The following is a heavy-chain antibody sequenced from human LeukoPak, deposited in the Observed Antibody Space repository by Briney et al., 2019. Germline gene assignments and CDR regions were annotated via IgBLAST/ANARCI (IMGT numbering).Heavy chain of an antibody. V-gene: IGHV3-30*18. Sequence: PGGSLRLSCAASGFTFSSYGMHWVRQAPGKGLEWEAVISYDGSNKYYADSVKGRFTISRDNSKNTLYLQMNSLRAEDTAVYYCAKPYYDISTGHTWPSGLPHWGQGTLVTVSS. CDR1: GFTFSSYG. D-gene: IGHD3-9*01. CDR2: ISYDGSNK. CDR3: AKPYYDISTGHTWPSGLPH. J-gene: IGHJ4*02.